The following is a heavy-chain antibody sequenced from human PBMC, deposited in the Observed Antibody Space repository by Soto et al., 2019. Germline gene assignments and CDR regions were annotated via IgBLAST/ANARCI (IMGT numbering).Heavy chain of an antibody. J-gene: IGHJ5*02. CDR1: GFIFSNYG. D-gene: IGHD6-13*01. Sequence: SLRLSCAASGFIFSNYGMHWVRQAPGKGLEWVALISYDGSGKYYADSVRGRFTISRDNSKNTLYLQMNSLRAEDTAVYYCAKDRIAATGTNWFDPWGQGTLVTVSS. V-gene: IGHV3-30*18. CDR3: AKDRIAATGTNWFDP. CDR2: ISYDGSGK.